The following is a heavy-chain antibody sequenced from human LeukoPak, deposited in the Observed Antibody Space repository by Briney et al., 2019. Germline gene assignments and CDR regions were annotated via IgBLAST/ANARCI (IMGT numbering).Heavy chain of an antibody. Sequence: PGGSLRLSCAASGFTFSSYSMNWVRQAPGKGLEWVSSISSSSSYIYYADSVKGRFTISRDNAKNSLYLQMNSLRAEDTAVYYCGRVGDNRRMAPFDYWGQGTLVTVSS. CDR3: GRVGDNRRMAPFDY. D-gene: IGHD2-21*01. J-gene: IGHJ4*02. CDR1: GFTFSSYS. CDR2: ISSSSSYI. V-gene: IGHV3-21*01.